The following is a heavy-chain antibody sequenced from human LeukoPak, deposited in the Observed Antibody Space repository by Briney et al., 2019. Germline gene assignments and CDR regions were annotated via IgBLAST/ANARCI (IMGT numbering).Heavy chain of an antibody. CDR3: ARGPTMITFGGVFFY. Sequence: PSETLSLTCAVYGGSFSGYYWSWIRQPPGKGLEWIGEISHSGSTNYNPSLKSRVTISVDTSKNQFSLKLSSVTAADTAVYYCARGPTMITFGGVFFYWGQGTLVTVSS. CDR2: ISHSGST. V-gene: IGHV4-34*01. J-gene: IGHJ4*02. D-gene: IGHD3-16*01. CDR1: GGSFSGYY.